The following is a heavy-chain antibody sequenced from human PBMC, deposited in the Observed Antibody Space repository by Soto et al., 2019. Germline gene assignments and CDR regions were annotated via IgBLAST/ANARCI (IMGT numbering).Heavy chain of an antibody. J-gene: IGHJ4*02. CDR1: GGSITSGDYY. CDR3: AILVWTTLIFVY. CDR2: IYYSGST. D-gene: IGHD4-17*01. Sequence: QVQLQESGPGLVKPSQTLSLTCTVSGGSITSGDYYWSWIRQPPGKGLEWIGYIYYSGSTYYNPSLKSRLTLSVDTSKDQFALNLSSVTAADTAVYYCAILVWTTLIFVYWGQGTLVTVSS. V-gene: IGHV4-30-4*01.